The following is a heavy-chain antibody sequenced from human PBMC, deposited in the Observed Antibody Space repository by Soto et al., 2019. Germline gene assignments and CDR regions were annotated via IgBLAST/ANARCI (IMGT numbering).Heavy chain of an antibody. CDR3: ARRGDRRRAVAGTRYDY. CDR2: INHSGST. D-gene: IGHD6-19*01. J-gene: IGHJ4*02. Sequence: QVQLQQWGAGLLKPSETLSLTCAVYGGSFSGYYWSWIRQPPGKGLEWIGEINHSGSTNYNPSLKSRVTISVDTSKNQFSLKLSSVTAADTAVYYCARRGDRRRAVAGTRYDYWGQGTLVTVSS. CDR1: GGSFSGYY. V-gene: IGHV4-34*01.